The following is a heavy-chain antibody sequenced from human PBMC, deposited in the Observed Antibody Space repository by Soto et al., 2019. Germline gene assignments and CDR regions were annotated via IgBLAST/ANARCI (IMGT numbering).Heavy chain of an antibody. V-gene: IGHV3-30*18. D-gene: IGHD1-26*01. CDR1: GFTFSSYG. CDR3: AKGAYSGSYFDY. J-gene: IGHJ4*02. Sequence: QVQLVESGGGVVQPGRSLRLSCAASGFTFSSYGMHWVRQAPGKGLEWVAIISYDGSNKYYADSVKGRFTISRDNSKNRLYLQMNSLRAEDTAVYYCAKGAYSGSYFDYWGQGTLVTVSS. CDR2: ISYDGSNK.